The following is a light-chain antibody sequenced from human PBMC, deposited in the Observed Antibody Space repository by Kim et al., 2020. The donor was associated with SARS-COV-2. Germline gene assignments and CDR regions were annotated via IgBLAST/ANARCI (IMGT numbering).Light chain of an antibody. CDR3: SSYAIGSTLEGV. Sequence: ITISCTGTNSDLGGHNYISWYQQHPGQAPKLIIYDVTHRPSGVSDRFSGSKSDNTASLTISGLQTADEADYYCSSYAIGSTLEGVFGGGTKLTVL. CDR1: NSDLGGHNY. CDR2: DVT. V-gene: IGLV2-14*03. J-gene: IGLJ2*01.